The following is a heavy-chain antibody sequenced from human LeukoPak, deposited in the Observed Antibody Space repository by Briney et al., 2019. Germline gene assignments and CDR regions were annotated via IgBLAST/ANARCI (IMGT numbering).Heavy chain of an antibody. CDR1: GGSFSGYY. J-gene: IGHJ5*02. D-gene: IGHD1-1*01. CDR3: AREGTAGTNLNWFDP. V-gene: IGHV4-34*01. Sequence: PSETLSLTCAVYGGSFSGYYWSWIRQPPGKGLEWIGDINHSGSTNYNPSLKSRVTISVDTSKNQFSLKLSSVTAADTAVYYCAREGTAGTNLNWFDPWGQGTLVTVSS. CDR2: INHSGST.